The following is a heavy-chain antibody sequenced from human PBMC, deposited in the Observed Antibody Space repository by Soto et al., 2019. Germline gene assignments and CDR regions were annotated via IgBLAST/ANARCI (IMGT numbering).Heavy chain of an antibody. J-gene: IGHJ4*02. CDR3: AKDLGGATPPPLCLDC. CDR2: ISYDGSNK. D-gene: IGHD1-26*01. CDR1: GFNFSSYG. Sequence: QVQLVESVGGVVQPGRSLRLSCAASGFNFSSYGMHWVRKAPGKGLEWVAVISYDGSNKYYADSVKGRFTISGDNAQNTLYLQMNSLGAADTAVYYCAKDLGGATPPPLCLDCWCRGAPVTVS. V-gene: IGHV3-30*18.